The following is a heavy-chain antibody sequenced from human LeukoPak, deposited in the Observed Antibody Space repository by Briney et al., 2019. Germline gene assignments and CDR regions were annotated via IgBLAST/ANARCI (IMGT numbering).Heavy chain of an antibody. D-gene: IGHD3-3*01. V-gene: IGHV4-34*01. CDR3: ARGVHGIFGVVNPFDY. Sequence: KPSETLSLTCAVHGGSFSGYYWSWIRQPPGKGLEWIGEINHSGSTNYNPSLKSRVTISVDTSKNQFSLKLSSVTAADTAVYYCARGVHGIFGVVNPFDYWGQGTLVTVSS. J-gene: IGHJ4*02. CDR2: INHSGST. CDR1: GGSFSGYY.